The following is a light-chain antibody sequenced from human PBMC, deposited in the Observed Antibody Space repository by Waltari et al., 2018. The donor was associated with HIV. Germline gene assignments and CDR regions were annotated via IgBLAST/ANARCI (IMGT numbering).Light chain of an antibody. CDR2: KDT. V-gene: IGLV3-25*03. Sequence: YELTQPPSMSVSPGQTTKITCSGDVLAKQYAYWYQQKPGQAPVLLMSKDTQRPSEIPERFSGSSSGTTVTLTISGVQAEDEADYHCQSSDDSRPWIFGGGTKMTVL. CDR3: QSSDDSRPWI. CDR1: VLAKQY. J-gene: IGLJ2*01.